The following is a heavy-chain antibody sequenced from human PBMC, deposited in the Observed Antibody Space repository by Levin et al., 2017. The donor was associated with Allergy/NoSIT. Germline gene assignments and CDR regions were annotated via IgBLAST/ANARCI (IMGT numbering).Heavy chain of an antibody. V-gene: IGHV3-33*01. CDR3: ARDMVGPNYYGMDV. Sequence: GGSLRLSCAASGFTFSGYGMHWVRQAPGKGLEWVAVIWSGGINKYYADSVKGRFTISRDNSKNTLYLQMNSLRAEDTAVYYCARDMVGPNYYGMDVSGQGTTVTVSS. J-gene: IGHJ6*02. D-gene: IGHD1-26*01. CDR1: GFTFSGYG. CDR2: IWSGGINK.